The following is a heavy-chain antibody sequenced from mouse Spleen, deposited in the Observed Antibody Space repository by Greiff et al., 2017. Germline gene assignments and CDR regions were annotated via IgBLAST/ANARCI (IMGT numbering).Heavy chain of an antibody. D-gene: IGHD2-4*01. J-gene: IGHJ4*01. Sequence: EVMLVESGGGLVKLGGSLKLSCAASGFTFSSYAMSWVRQTPEKRLEWVATISSGGGNTYYPDSVKGRFTISRDNAKNTLYLQMSSLKSEDTAMYYCARQATMIPTVSAMDYWGQGTSGTVSS. CDR2: ISSGGGNT. CDR3: ARQATMIPTVSAMDY. V-gene: IGHV5-9*01. CDR1: GFTFSSYA.